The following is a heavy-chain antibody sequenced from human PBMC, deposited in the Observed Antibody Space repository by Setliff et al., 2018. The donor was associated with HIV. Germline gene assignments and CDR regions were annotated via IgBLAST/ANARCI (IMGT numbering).Heavy chain of an antibody. V-gene: IGHV4-59*08. CDR2: IYTSGST. Sequence: PSETLSLTCTVSGGSISSHYWSWIRQPPGKGLEWIGHIYTSGSTNYNPSLESRVTISVDTSKNQFSLNLTSVTAADTAVYYCARHESGRSSSWSNFDYWGQGTLVTVS. J-gene: IGHJ4*02. D-gene: IGHD6-13*01. CDR3: ARHESGRSSSWSNFDY. CDR1: GGSISSHY.